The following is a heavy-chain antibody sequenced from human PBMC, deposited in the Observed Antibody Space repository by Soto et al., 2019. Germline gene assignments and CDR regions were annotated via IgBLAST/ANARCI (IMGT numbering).Heavy chain of an antibody. CDR1: GGTFSTYA. CDR3: ARQMVSSGWHYGNWFDP. CDR2: IIPIFNAA. D-gene: IGHD6-19*01. V-gene: IGHV1-69*06. Sequence: QEQLVQSGAEVKKPGSSVKVSCKVSGGTFSTYAISWVRQAPGQGLEWMGGIIPIFNAAKYAQKFQGRVTITADKSTSTAHMELSSLRSEDTAVYYCARQMVSSGWHYGNWFDPWGQGPPVTVSS. J-gene: IGHJ5*02.